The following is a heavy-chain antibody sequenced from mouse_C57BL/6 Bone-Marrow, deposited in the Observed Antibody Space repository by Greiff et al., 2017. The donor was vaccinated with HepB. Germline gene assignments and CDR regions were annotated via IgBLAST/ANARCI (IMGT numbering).Heavy chain of an antibody. J-gene: IGHJ4*01. V-gene: IGHV5-9-1*02. CDR3: TRGSNPESLSDY. D-gene: IGHD2-3*01. Sequence: EVMLVESGEGLVKPGGSLKLSCAASGFTFSSYAMSWVRQTPEKRLEWVAYISSGGDYIYYADTVKGRFTISRDNARNTLYLQMSSLKSEDTAMYYCTRGSNPESLSDYWGQGTSVTVSS. CDR1: GFTFSSYA. CDR2: ISSGGDYI.